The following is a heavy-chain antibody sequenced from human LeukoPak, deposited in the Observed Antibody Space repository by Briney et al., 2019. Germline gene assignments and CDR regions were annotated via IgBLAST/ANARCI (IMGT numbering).Heavy chain of an antibody. CDR2: IKEDGSEK. CDR1: GFAFSNYW. Sequence: GGSLRLSCAASGFAFSNYWMSWVRQAPGKGLEWVANIKEDGSEKFYVDSVKGRFTISRDNAKNSVYLQMNSLRVEDTAVYFCARDYIGGWNDHWGQGTLVTVSS. D-gene: IGHD3-16*01. CDR3: ARDYIGGWNDH. V-gene: IGHV3-7*01. J-gene: IGHJ4*02.